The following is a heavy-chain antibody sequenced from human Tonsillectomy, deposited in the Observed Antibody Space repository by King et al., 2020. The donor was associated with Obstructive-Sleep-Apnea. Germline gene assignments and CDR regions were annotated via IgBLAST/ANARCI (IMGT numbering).Heavy chain of an antibody. CDR2: ISGSGGST. D-gene: IGHD5-18*01. Sequence: VQLVESGGGLVQPGGSLRLSCAASGFTFSSYAMSWVRQAPGKGLEWVSAISGSGGSTYYADSVKGRFTNSRDNSKNTLYLQMNSLRAEDTAVYYCAKDRVQLWFRTRTDAFDIWGQGTMVTVSS. V-gene: IGHV3-23*04. J-gene: IGHJ3*02. CDR3: AKDRVQLWFRTRTDAFDI. CDR1: GFTFSSYA.